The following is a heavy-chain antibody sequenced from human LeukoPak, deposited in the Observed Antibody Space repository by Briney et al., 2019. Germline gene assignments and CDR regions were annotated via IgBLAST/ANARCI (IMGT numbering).Heavy chain of an antibody. J-gene: IGHJ4*02. CDR1: GGSISSLY. CDR2: IYYTGGT. Sequence: PSETLSLTCSVSGGSISSLYWSWIRQPPGKGLEWIGYIYYTGGTNYNTSLKSRVTIFVDMSKNQFSLRLSSVTAADTALYYCARHRAYSSASPFDYWGQGTLVTVSS. CDR3: ARHRAYSSASPFDY. V-gene: IGHV4-59*08. D-gene: IGHD6-6*01.